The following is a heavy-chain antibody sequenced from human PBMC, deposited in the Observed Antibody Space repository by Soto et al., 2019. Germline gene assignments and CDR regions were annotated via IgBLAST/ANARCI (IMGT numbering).Heavy chain of an antibody. CDR3: ARGRRYCSGGSCYLNWFDP. CDR2: IYYSGST. CDR1: GGSISSYY. J-gene: IGHJ5*02. Sequence: SETLSLTCTVSGGSISSYYWSWIRQPPGKGLEWIGYIYYSGSTNYNPSLKSRVTISVDTSKNQFSLKLSSVTAADTAVHYCARGRRYCSGGSCYLNWFDPWGQGTLVTVSS. V-gene: IGHV4-59*01. D-gene: IGHD2-15*01.